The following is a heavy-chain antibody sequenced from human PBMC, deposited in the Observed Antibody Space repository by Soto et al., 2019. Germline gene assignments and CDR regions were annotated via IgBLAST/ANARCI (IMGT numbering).Heavy chain of an antibody. CDR3: ARMGEPERGLYYYYGMDV. Sequence: GGSLRLSCAASGFTFSSYSMNWVRQAPGKGLEWVSSISSSSSYIYYADSVKGRFTISRDNAKNSLYLQMNSLRAEDTAVYYCARMGEPERGLYYYYGMDVWGQGTTVTVSS. CDR1: GFTFSSYS. CDR2: ISSSSSYI. V-gene: IGHV3-21*01. D-gene: IGHD3-16*01. J-gene: IGHJ6*02.